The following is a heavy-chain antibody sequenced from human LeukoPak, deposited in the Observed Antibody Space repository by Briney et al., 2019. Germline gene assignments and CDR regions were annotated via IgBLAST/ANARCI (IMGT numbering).Heavy chain of an antibody. J-gene: IGHJ4*02. CDR3: ARRVHRSGSYSSHSDY. V-gene: IGHV5-51*01. CDR2: IYPGDSDT. Sequence: GESLKISCKGSGYSFSNYWIGWVRQIPGKGLEWMRIIYPGDSDTTYSPSFQGQVTISADQSISTAYLQWSSLKASDTAMYYCARRVHRSGSYSSHSDYWGQGTLVTVSS. D-gene: IGHD1-26*01. CDR1: GYSFSNYW.